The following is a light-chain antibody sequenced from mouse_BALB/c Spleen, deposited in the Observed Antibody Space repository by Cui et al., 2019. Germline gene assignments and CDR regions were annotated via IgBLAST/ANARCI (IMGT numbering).Light chain of an antibody. J-gene: IGKJ5*01. Sequence: QIVLTQSPALMYCSPGEKVTMTCSASSSVSYMYWYQQKPRSSPKPWIYLTSNLASGVPARFSGSGSGTSYSLTISSMEAEDAATYYCQQWSSNPLTFGAGTKLELK. CDR1: SSVSY. V-gene: IGKV4-68*01. CDR2: LTS. CDR3: QQWSSNPLT.